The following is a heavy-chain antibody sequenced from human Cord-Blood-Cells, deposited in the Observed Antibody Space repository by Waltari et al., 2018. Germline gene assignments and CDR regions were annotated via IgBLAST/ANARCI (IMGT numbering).Heavy chain of an antibody. CDR3: ARHGTAMAHPYYYGMDV. J-gene: IGHJ6*02. CDR2: IYPGDSDT. D-gene: IGHD5-18*01. V-gene: IGHV5-51*01. CDR1: GYSLTSYW. Sequence: EVQLVQSGAEVKKPGESLQISCKGSGYSLTSYWIGWVRQMPGKGLEWMGIIYPGDSDTRYSPSFQGQVTISADKSINTAYLQWSSLKASDTAMYYCARHGTAMAHPYYYGMDVWGQGTTVTVSS.